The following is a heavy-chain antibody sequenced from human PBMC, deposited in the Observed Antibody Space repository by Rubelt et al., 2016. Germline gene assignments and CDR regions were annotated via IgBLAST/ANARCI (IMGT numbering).Heavy chain of an antibody. CDR1: GGSISSSDDY. Sequence: QLQLQESGPGLVKPSETLSLTCSVSGGSISSSDDYWAWIRQPPGKGLEWIGSTYHSGTTFYNPALKGRVTISVDTSKNQFSLKCESVTAGATAVYYCAILVRESGTTVGFDYWGQGTLVTVSS. CDR2: TYHSGTT. V-gene: IGHV4-39*01. CDR3: AILVRESGTTVGFDY. J-gene: IGHJ4*02. D-gene: IGHD1-1*01.